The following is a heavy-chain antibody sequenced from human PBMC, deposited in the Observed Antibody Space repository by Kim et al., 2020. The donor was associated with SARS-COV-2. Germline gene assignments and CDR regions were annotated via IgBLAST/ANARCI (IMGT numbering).Heavy chain of an antibody. V-gene: IGHV4-39*01. J-gene: IGHJ5*02. CDR3: ARDRGYPRWGWFDP. CDR2: IYYSGST. D-gene: IGHD3-22*01. Sequence: SETLSLTCTVSGGSLSSSTYYWGWIRQPPGKGLEWIGSIYYSGSTYYNPSLKSRVTISVDTSKNQFSLKLSSVTAADTAVYSCARDRGYPRWGWFDPWGQGTLVTVSS. CDR1: GGSLSSSTYY.